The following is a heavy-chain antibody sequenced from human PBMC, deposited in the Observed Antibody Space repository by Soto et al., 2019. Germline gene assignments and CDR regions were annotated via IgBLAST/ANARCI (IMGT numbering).Heavy chain of an antibody. Sequence: QVQLQESGPGLVKPSETLSLTCAVSGDSISSPNWWSWYRQTPGKGLELIGEMFASGSSNYNPSLNGRVTISLDTSKNHFSLKLTSLTAADTAIYYCAREGFDHRPDYWGQGIPVTVPS. J-gene: IGHJ4*02. CDR1: GDSISSPNW. CDR3: AREGFDHRPDY. CDR2: MFASGSS. V-gene: IGHV4-4*02.